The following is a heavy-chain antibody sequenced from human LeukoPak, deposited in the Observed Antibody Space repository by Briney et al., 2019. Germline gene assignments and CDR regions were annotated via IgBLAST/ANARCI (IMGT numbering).Heavy chain of an antibody. Sequence: GGSLRLSCAASGFTFSSYSMNWVRQAPGKGLEWVSYISSSSSTIYYADSVKGRFTISRDNAKNSLYLQMNSLRAEDTAVYYCARDNYYDSSGYDYWGQGTLSPSPQ. CDR1: GFTFSSYS. CDR2: ISSSSSTI. V-gene: IGHV3-48*04. J-gene: IGHJ4*02. D-gene: IGHD3-22*01. CDR3: ARDNYYDSSGYDY.